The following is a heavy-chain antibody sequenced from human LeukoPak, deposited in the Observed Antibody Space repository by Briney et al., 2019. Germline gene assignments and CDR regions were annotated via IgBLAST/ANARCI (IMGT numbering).Heavy chain of an antibody. CDR2: IRQDGSEK. CDR3: ARDLMYSSSNFDWFLVSVAPLWSDY. Sequence: GGSLRLSCAASGFTFTSYSMNWVRQAPGKGLEWVANIRQDGSEKYYVDSVKGRFTISRDNAKNSLYLQMNSLRAEDTAVYYCARDLMYSSSNFDWFLVSVAPLWSDYWGQGTLVTVSS. D-gene: IGHD3-9*01. CDR1: GFTFTSYS. J-gene: IGHJ4*02. V-gene: IGHV3-7*03.